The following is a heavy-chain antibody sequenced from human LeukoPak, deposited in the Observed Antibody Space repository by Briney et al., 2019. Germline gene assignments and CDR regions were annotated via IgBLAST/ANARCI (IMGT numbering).Heavy chain of an antibody. V-gene: IGHV1-18*01. CDR3: ARGRKRYYFDY. D-gene: IGHD6-25*01. CDR1: GYTFTNYG. CDR2: ISAYNGNT. Sequence: WASVKVSFKASGYTFTNYGISWVRQAPGQGLEWMGWISAYNGNTNYAQKLQGRVTMTSDTSTSTAYMELRSLRSDDTAVYYCARGRKRYYFDYWGQGTLVTVSS. J-gene: IGHJ4*02.